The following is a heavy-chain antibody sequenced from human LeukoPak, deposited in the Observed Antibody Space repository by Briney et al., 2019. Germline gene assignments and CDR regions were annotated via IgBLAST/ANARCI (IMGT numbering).Heavy chain of an antibody. CDR3: ARGLRGVGATIPYYFDY. CDR1: GGSFSGYY. D-gene: IGHD1-26*01. CDR2: INHSGST. V-gene: IGHV4-34*01. Sequence: ASETLSLTCAVYGGSFSGYYWSWIRQPPGKGLEWIGEINHSGSTNYNPSLKSRVTISVDTSKNQFSLKLSSVTAADTAVYYCARGLRGVGATIPYYFDYWGQGTLVTVSP. J-gene: IGHJ4*02.